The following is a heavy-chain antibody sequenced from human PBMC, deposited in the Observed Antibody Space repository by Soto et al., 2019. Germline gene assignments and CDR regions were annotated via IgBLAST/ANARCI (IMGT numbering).Heavy chain of an antibody. CDR3: AREKRGGSSSMNDY. CDR2: ISAYNGNT. V-gene: IGHV1-18*04. CDR1: GYTFTSYV. J-gene: IGHJ4*02. D-gene: IGHD6-6*01. Sequence: GASVKVSCKASGYTFTSYVISWVRQAPGQGLEWMGWISAYNGNTNYAQKLQGRVTMTTDTSTSTAYMELRSVRSDDTAVYYCAREKRGGSSSMNDYWGQGTLVTVSS.